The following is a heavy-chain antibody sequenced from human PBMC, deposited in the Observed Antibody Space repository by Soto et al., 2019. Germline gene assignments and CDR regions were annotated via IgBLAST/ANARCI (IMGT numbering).Heavy chain of an antibody. CDR2: SSSSSTYI. D-gene: IGHD4-4*01. CDR1: GFTFSSYS. J-gene: IGHJ6*02. Sequence: GGSLRLSCAASGFTFSSYSMNWVRQAPGKGLEWVSSSSSSSTYIYYADSVKGRFTISRDNAKNSLYLQMNSLRAEDTAVYFCARVYYSNLPYYFYYMDVWGQGITVTVSS. V-gene: IGHV3-21*01. CDR3: ARVYYSNLPYYFYYMDV.